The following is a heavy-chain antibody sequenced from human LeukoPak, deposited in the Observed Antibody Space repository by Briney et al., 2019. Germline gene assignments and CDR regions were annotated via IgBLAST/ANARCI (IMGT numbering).Heavy chain of an antibody. Sequence: PVGSLRLSCAASGFTFSSYGMHWVRQAPGKGLEYVSAISSNGGSTDYANSVKGRFTISRDNSKNTLYLQMGSLRAEDMAVYYCARDGGNYVAFDIWGQGTMVTVSS. CDR1: GFTFSSYG. CDR2: ISSNGGST. J-gene: IGHJ3*02. V-gene: IGHV3-64*01. CDR3: ARDGGNYVAFDI. D-gene: IGHD4-23*01.